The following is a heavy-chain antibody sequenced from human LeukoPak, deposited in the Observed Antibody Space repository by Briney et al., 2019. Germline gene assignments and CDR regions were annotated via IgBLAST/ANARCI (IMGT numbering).Heavy chain of an antibody. CDR1: GGSISSSSHY. V-gene: IGHV4-39*01. D-gene: IGHD6-13*01. CDR3: ARLTPSSSGCSFDN. J-gene: IGHJ4*02. CDR2: IYYSGST. Sequence: SETLSLTCTVSGGSISSSSHYWGWIRQPPGKGLEWIGSIYYSGSTYYNPSLKSRVTISVDTSKNQFSLKLSSVTAADTAVYYCARLTPSSSGCSFDNWGQGTLVTVSS.